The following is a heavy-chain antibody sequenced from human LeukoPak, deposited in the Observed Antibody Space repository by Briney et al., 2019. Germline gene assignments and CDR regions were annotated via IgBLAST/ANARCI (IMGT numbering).Heavy chain of an antibody. CDR2: ISSSSSYI. J-gene: IGHJ5*02. D-gene: IGHD2-2*01. V-gene: IGHV3-21*01. CDR1: GFTFSSYS. Sequence: PGGSLRLSCAASGFTFSSYSMNWVRQAPGKGLEWVSSISSSSSYIYYVDSLKGRFTISRDNAKNSLYLQMNSLRAEDTAVYHCARGRGYCSSTSCQNWFDPWGQGTLVTVSS. CDR3: ARGRGYCSSTSCQNWFDP.